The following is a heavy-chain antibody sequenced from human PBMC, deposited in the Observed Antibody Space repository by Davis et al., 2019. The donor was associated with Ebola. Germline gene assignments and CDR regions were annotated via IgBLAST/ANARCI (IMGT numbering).Heavy chain of an antibody. CDR1: VITFSSYA. D-gene: IGHD6-13*01. CDR3: ARVGAAAWFDP. CDR2: ISGSGGST. Sequence: GESLKISCTYSVITFSSYAMTWVRQAPGKGLEWVSAISGSGGSTYSADSVKGRFTISRDNSKKTLYLQMKSLRAEDTAVYYCARVGAAAWFDPWGKGTLVTVSS. J-gene: IGHJ5*02. V-gene: IGHV3-23*01.